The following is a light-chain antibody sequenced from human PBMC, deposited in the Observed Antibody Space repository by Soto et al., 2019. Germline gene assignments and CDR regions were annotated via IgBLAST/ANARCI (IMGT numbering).Light chain of an antibody. CDR3: QQYNSYPLT. CDR1: QGISNS. J-gene: IGKJ4*01. Sequence: DIQMTQSPSSLSASVGDRVTITCRASQGISNSLAWFQQKPGKAPKSLIYAASSLKSGVPSKFSGSGSVTDFTLNISSLQPEDFATYYCQQYNSYPLTFGGGTKVELK. CDR2: AAS. V-gene: IGKV1-16*02.